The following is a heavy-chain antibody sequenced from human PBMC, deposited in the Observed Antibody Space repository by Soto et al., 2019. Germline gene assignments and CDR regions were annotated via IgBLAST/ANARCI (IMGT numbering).Heavy chain of an antibody. CDR2: IRSKANSYAT. CDR1: GFTFSGSA. Sequence: VQLVESGGGLVQPGGSLKLSCAASGFTFSGSAMHWVRQASGKGLEWVGRIRSKANSYATAYAASVKGRFTISRDDSKNTAYLQMNSLKTEDTAVYYCTTILFGQWLVRDYWGQGTLVTVSS. J-gene: IGHJ4*02. V-gene: IGHV3-73*01. D-gene: IGHD6-19*01. CDR3: TTILFGQWLVRDY.